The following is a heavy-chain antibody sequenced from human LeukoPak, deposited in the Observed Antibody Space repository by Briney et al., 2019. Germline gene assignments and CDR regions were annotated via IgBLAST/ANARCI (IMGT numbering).Heavy chain of an antibody. D-gene: IGHD2-2*01. CDR3: AKVPWYCSGTSCHDC. J-gene: IGHJ4*02. CDR1: GFTFSSYA. CDR2: ISGSGSST. Sequence: GGSLRLSCAASGFTFSSYALSWVRQAPGQGLEWVSAISGSGSSTYYADSVKGRFTISRDNSNNTLYLQINSLRAEDTAVYYCAKVPWYCSGTSCHDCWGQGTLVTVSS. V-gene: IGHV3-23*01.